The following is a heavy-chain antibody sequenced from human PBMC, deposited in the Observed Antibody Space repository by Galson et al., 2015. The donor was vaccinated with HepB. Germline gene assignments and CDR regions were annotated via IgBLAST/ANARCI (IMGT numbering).Heavy chain of an antibody. Sequence: SVKVSCKASGGSFNTYAISWLRQAPGQGLEWMGGIIPMFDTAIYAQKFQGRVTITADKSTNTAYMDLSSLRSEDTAVYYCARDRADYYDSSGYSGAFDILGHGTMDTVSS. D-gene: IGHD3-22*01. CDR2: IIPMFDTA. CDR3: ARDRADYYDSSGYSGAFDI. J-gene: IGHJ3*02. CDR1: GGSFNTYA. V-gene: IGHV1-69*06.